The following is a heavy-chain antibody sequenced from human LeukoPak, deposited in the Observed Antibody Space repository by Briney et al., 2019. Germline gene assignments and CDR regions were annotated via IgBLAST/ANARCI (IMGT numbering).Heavy chain of an antibody. CDR2: IYYSGSP. Sequence: SETLSLTCNVSGGSISSSYWNWIRQPPGKGLEWIGYIYYSGSPNFNPSLKGRVTMSVDMSKNQFSLKLSSVTAADTAVYYCARQGDYAPAFDYWGQGTLVTVAS. D-gene: IGHD4-17*01. CDR1: GGSISSSY. V-gene: IGHV4-59*08. CDR3: ARQGDYAPAFDY. J-gene: IGHJ4*02.